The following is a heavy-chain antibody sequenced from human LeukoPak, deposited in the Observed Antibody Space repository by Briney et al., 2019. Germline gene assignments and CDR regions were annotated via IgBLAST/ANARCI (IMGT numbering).Heavy chain of an antibody. CDR3: ARPQGGYYTYDGFDL. Sequence: SETLSLTCAVSGGSISSYYWSWIRQPPGKGLEWIGFIYYSGSTNYNPSLESRVTISVDTSKKQFSLKLRSVTTADTAVYYCARPQGGYYTYDGFDLWGQGTMVTVSS. CDR1: GGSISSYY. D-gene: IGHD3-22*01. J-gene: IGHJ3*01. CDR2: IYYSGST. V-gene: IGHV4-59*01.